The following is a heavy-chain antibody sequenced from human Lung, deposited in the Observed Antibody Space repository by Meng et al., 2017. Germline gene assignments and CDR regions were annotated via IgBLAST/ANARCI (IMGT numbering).Heavy chain of an antibody. V-gene: IGHV3-15*01. J-gene: IGHJ4*02. D-gene: IGHD4-17*01. CDR3: NTDHDDYYFDY. CDR1: GFTFKNAW. Sequence: GESLKISCAASGFTFKNAWMSWVRQAPGKGLEWVGRVKSKTDGGTTDYAAPVKGRFTISRDDSENTVSLQMNSLKTEDTAVYYCNTDHDDYYFDYWGQGTLVTVSS. CDR2: VKSKTDGGTT.